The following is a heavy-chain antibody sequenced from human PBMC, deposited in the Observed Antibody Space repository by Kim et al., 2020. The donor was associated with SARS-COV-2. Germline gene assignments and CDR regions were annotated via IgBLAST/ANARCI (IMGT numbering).Heavy chain of an antibody. CDR1: GGSFSGYY. CDR2: INHSGST. V-gene: IGHV4-34*01. Sequence: SETLSLTCAVYGGSFSGYYWSWIRQPPGKGLEWIGEINHSGSTNYNPTLKSRVTISVDTSKNQFSLKLSSVTAADTAVYYCARDLDAFDIWGQGTMVTVSS. CDR3: ARDLDAFDI. J-gene: IGHJ3*02.